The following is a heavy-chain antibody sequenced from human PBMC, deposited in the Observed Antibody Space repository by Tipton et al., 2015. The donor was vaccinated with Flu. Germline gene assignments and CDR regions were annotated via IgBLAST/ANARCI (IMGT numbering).Heavy chain of an antibody. V-gene: IGHV3-13*01. D-gene: IGHD6-13*01. CDR3: ARGPLPDSNWYNGMDV. Sequence: SLRLSCAASGFTFSTYGMHWVRQATGKGLEWVSAIGSAGDTYYLDSVKGRFTISRDNAKNSLYLQMNSLRVGDTAVYYCARGPLPDSNWYNGMDVWGQGTTVTVSS. J-gene: IGHJ6*02. CDR2: IGSAGDT. CDR1: GFTFSTYG.